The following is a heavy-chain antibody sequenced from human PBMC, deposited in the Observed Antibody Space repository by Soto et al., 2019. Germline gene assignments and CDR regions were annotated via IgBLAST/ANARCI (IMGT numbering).Heavy chain of an antibody. CDR2: ISAYNGNT. J-gene: IGHJ6*02. D-gene: IGHD3-3*01. Sequence: ASVKVSCKASGYTFTSYGISWVRQAPGQGLEWMGWISAYNGNTNYAQKLQGRVTMTTDTSTSTAYMELRSLRSDDTAVYYCARVNWRGYLIPRYGMDGWGQGTTGTVSS. V-gene: IGHV1-18*01. CDR1: GYTFTSYG. CDR3: ARVNWRGYLIPRYGMDG.